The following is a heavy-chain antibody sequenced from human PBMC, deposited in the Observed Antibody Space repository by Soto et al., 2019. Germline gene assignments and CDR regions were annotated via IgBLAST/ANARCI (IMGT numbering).Heavy chain of an antibody. V-gene: IGHV4-34*01. Sequence: SETLSLTCAVYGGSFSGYYWSWIRQPPGKGLEWIGEINHSGSTNYNPSLKSRVTISVDTSKNQFSLKLSSVTAADTAVYYCARGGYGPLVTAIRSALWIDYWGQGTLVTVS. J-gene: IGHJ4*02. CDR3: ARGGYGPLVTAIRSALWIDY. CDR2: INHSGST. D-gene: IGHD2-21*02. CDR1: GGSFSGYY.